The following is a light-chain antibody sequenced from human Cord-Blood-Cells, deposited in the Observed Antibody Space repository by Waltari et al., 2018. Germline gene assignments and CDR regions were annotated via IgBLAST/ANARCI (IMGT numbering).Light chain of an antibody. J-gene: IGLJ1*01. CDR1: SSDVGGYNY. CDR3: SSYAGSNNFV. CDR2: EVS. Sequence: QSALTQPPSASGSPGQSVTISCTGTSSDVGGYNYVSWYQQHPGKAPKLMIYEVSKRPSGFPGRFAGSKSGNPASLTFSGLQAEDEADYYCSSYAGSNNFVFGTGTKVTVL. V-gene: IGLV2-8*01.